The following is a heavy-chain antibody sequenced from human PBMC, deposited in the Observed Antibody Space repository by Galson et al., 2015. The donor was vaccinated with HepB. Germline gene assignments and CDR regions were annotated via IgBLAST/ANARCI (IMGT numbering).Heavy chain of an antibody. J-gene: IGHJ4*02. CDR1: GFTFNSYA. V-gene: IGHV3-23*01. D-gene: IGHD6-13*01. Sequence: SLRLSCAASGFTFNSYAMSWVRQAPGKGLEWVSAISGSGGSTYYADSVKGRFTISRDNSKNTLYLQMNSLRAEDTAVYYCAKVFTAAGLGRGFDYWGQGTLVTVSS. CDR3: AKVFTAAGLGRGFDY. CDR2: ISGSGGST.